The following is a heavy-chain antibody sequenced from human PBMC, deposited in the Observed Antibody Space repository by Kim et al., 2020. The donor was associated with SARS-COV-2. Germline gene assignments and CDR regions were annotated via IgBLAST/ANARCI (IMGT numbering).Heavy chain of an antibody. D-gene: IGHD2-8*02. V-gene: IGHV3-7*01. Sequence: GGSLRLSCAASGFTFSSYWMSWVRQAPGKGLEWVANIKQDGSEKYYVDSVKGRFTISRDNAKNSLYLQMNSLRAEDTAVYYCAREPGSYWYYFDYWGQGTLVTVSS. CDR2: IKQDGSEK. J-gene: IGHJ4*02. CDR1: GFTFSSYW. CDR3: AREPGSYWYYFDY.